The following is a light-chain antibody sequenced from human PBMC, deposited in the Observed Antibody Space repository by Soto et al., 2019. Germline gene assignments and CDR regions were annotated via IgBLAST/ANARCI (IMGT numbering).Light chain of an antibody. Sequence: QSALTQPASGSGSPGQSITISCTGTSSDVGGYNYVSWYQQHPGKAPKLMIYDVSNRPSGVSNRFSGSKSGNTASLTISGLQAEDEADYYCSSYTSSGTPYVFGTGTKVTVL. CDR1: SSDVGGYNY. V-gene: IGLV2-14*01. CDR3: SSYTSSGTPYV. J-gene: IGLJ1*01. CDR2: DVS.